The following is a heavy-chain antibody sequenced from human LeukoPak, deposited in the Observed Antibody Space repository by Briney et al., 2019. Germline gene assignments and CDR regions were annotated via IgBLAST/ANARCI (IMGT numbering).Heavy chain of an antibody. CDR2: IYTSGST. D-gene: IGHD3-3*01. Sequence: ASETLSLTFTVSGGSISSGSYYWSWIRQPAGKGLEWIGRIYTSGSTNYNPSLKSRVTISVDTSKNQFSLKLSSVTAADTAVYYCARDQYYDFWSGYPPAGWFDPWGQGTLVTVSS. V-gene: IGHV4-61*02. CDR1: GGSISSGSYY. J-gene: IGHJ5*02. CDR3: ARDQYYDFWSGYPPAGWFDP.